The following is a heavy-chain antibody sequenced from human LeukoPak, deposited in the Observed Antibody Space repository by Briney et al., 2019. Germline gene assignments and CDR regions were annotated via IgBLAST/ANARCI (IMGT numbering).Heavy chain of an antibody. Sequence: GRSLRLSCVAAGCTFSSEGIHWGRQAPGKGLERVAVISYDGSKKNYAGSVKGRFTISRDNSKNTLYLQMNSLRAEDTAVYYCAKEDIVVVPAALLGAFDIWGQGTMVTVSS. J-gene: IGHJ3*02. CDR3: AKEDIVVVPAALLGAFDI. CDR2: ISYDGSKK. CDR1: GCTFSSEG. D-gene: IGHD2-2*01. V-gene: IGHV3-30*18.